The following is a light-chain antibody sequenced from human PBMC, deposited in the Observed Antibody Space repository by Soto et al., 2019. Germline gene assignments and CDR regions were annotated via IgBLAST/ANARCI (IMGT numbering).Light chain of an antibody. J-gene: IGLJ1*01. CDR1: SSNIGTNA. CDR2: NNN. Sequence: QSVLTQPPSASGTPGQRVTISCSGGSSNIGTNAVNWYQQLPGTAPKLLIYNNNQRPSGVPERFSSSKSGTSASLAISGLQSEDEADYYCAAWDDSLNGDVFGTGTKVTVL. CDR3: AAWDDSLNGDV. V-gene: IGLV1-44*01.